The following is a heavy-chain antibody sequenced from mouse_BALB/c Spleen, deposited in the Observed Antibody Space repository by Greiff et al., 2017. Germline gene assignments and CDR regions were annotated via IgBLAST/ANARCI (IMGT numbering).Heavy chain of an antibody. V-gene: IGHV2-6-2*01. CDR3: ARPYYDYDGGFAY. J-gene: IGHJ3*01. CDR2: IWSDGST. CDR1: GFSLTSYG. D-gene: IGHD2-4*01. Sequence: VQLQESGPDLVAPSQSLSITCTVSGFSLTSYGVHWVRQPPGKGLEWLVVIWSDGSTTYNSALKSRLSISKDNSKCQIFLKMNSLQTDDTAMYYGARPYYDYDGGFAYGGQGTRVTVSA.